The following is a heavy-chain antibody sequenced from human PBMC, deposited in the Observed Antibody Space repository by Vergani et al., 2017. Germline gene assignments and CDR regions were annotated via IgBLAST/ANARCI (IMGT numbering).Heavy chain of an antibody. CDR2: FDPEDGET. J-gene: IGHJ3*02. CDR3: ATELRVGGPLFPDAFDI. Sequence: QVQLVQSGAEVKKPRSSVKVSCKASVGTFSSYTISWVRQAPGQGLEWMGGFDPEDGETIYAQKFQGRVTMTEDTSPDTAYMGLSSLRSEDTAVYYCATELRVGGPLFPDAFDIWGQGTMVTVSS. CDR1: VGTFSSYT. V-gene: IGHV1-24*01. D-gene: IGHD2-15*01.